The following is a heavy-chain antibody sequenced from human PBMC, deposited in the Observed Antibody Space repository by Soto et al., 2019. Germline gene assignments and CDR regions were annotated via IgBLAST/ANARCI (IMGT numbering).Heavy chain of an antibody. CDR3: ARGYSSSWDFDY. CDR1: GFTFSSYW. V-gene: IGHV3-7*03. CDR2: IKQDGSEK. J-gene: IGHJ4*02. Sequence: PGGSLRLSCAASGFTFSSYWMSWFRQAPGKGLEWVANIKQDGSEKCSVDSVKSRLTITKDTSKNQVVLTMTNMDPVDTATYYCARGYSSSWDFDYWGQGTLVTVSS. D-gene: IGHD6-13*01.